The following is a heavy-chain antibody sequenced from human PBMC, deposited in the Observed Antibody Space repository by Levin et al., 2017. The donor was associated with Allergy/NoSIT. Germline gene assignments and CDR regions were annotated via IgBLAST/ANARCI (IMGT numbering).Heavy chain of an antibody. D-gene: IGHD5-18*01. CDR2: IYYSGST. J-gene: IGHJ2*01. CDR1: GGSISSYY. CDR3: ARAPSGISAMAQHWYFDL. V-gene: IGHV4-59*01. Sequence: PSETLSLTCTVSGGSISSYYWSWIRQPPGKGLEWIGYIYYSGSTNYNPSLKSRVTISVDTSKNQFSLKLSSVTAADTAVYYCARAPSGISAMAQHWYFDLWGRGTLVTVSS.